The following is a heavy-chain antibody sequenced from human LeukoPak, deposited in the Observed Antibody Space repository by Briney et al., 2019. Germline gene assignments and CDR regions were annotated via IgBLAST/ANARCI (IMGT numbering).Heavy chain of an antibody. D-gene: IGHD3-10*01. J-gene: IGHJ5*02. CDR2: IYYSGST. Sequence: PSETLSLTCTVSGGSISSYYWSWIRQPPGKGLEWIGYIYYSGSTNYNPSLKSRVTISVDTSKNQFSLKLSSVTAADTAVCYCARDQGGRITIGWFDPWGQGTLVTVSS. V-gene: IGHV4-59*01. CDR3: ARDQGGRITIGWFDP. CDR1: GGSISSYY.